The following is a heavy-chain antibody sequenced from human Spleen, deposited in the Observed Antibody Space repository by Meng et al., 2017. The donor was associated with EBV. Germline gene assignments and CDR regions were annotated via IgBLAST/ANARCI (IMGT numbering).Heavy chain of an antibody. J-gene: IGHJ4*02. Sequence: VQLGQLVAAGKKPGSAVKVACQTSGGPCKTDAISWVRQAPGQGLEWMGGLIPMFGAPNYAQKFQGRITITADESTSTHYMELSSLRSEDTAVYYCASESGRGYTPDYWGQGTMVTVSS. CDR3: ASESGRGYTPDY. CDR2: LIPMFGAP. CDR1: GGPCKTDA. V-gene: IGHV1-69*12. D-gene: IGHD5-18*01.